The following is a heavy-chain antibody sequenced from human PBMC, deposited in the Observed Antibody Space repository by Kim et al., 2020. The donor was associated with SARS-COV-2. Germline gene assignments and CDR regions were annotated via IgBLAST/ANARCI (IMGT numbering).Heavy chain of an antibody. D-gene: IGHD6-13*01. V-gene: IGHV4-59*01. J-gene: IGHJ4*02. Sequence: ETLSLTCTVSSDSISSYYWSWIRQLPGKGLEWLGYIYYSGSTDYNPSLKSRVTISWDTSKNQVSLDVTSVSAADTAVYYCTRSEGRGSWHQFDYWGQGMLVTVSS. CDR3: TRSEGRGSWHQFDY. CDR2: IYYSGST. CDR1: SDSISSYY.